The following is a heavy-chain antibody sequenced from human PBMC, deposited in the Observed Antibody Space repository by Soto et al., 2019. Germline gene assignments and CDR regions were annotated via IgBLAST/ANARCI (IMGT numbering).Heavy chain of an antibody. V-gene: IGHV3-7*01. CDR2: IKEDGSKK. D-gene: IGHD4-17*01. J-gene: IGHJ4*02. Sequence: PGGSLRLSCAASGFTFSGYWMSWVRQAPGKGLEWVASIKEDGSKKYYVDSVKGRFTISRDNAKNTLYLQMNSLRAEDTAVYYCATTTVTPFDYWGQGTLVTVSS. CDR1: GFTFSGYW. CDR3: ATTTVTPFDY.